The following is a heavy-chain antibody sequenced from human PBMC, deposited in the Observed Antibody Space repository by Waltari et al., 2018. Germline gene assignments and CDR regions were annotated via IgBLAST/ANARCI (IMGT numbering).Heavy chain of an antibody. CDR2: IYYSGST. CDR3: ARDFWSGGGGLGY. V-gene: IGHV4-39*07. CDR1: GGSISSSSYY. Sequence: QLQLQESGPGLVKPSETLSLTCTVSGGSISSSSYYWGWLRQPPGKGREWSGSIYYSGSTYYNPSLKSRVTISVDTSKNQFSLKLSSVTAADTAVYYWARDFWSGGGGLGYWGQGTLVTVSS. D-gene: IGHD3-3*01. J-gene: IGHJ4*02.